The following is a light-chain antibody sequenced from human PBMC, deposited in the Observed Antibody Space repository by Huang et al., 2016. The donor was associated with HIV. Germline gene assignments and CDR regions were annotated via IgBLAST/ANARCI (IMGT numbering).Light chain of an antibody. J-gene: IGKJ4*01. V-gene: IGKV2-28*01. CDR3: IHAHNTPHT. Sequence: DTVMTQSPLSLPVTPGEPAFISCRSSQSLLHSNGYTYLGCYVQKPGRSPQLLFYLGSNRASGVPDRISGSGSGTDFTLKISRVEADDVGVYYCIHAHNTPHTFGGGTKVEIK. CDR1: QSLLHSNGYTY. CDR2: LGS.